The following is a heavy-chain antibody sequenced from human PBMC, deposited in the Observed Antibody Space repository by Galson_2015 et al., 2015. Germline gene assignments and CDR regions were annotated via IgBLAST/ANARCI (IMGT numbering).Heavy chain of an antibody. D-gene: IGHD6-6*01. CDR2: IWYDGSNK. CDR1: GFTFSSYA. J-gene: IGHJ5*02. Sequence: SLRLSCAASGFTFSSYAMHWVRQAPGKGLDWVAVIWYDGSNKYYADSVKGRFTISRDNSKNTLYLQMNSLRAEDTAVYYCARGSIAARFSWFDPWGQGTLVTVSS. CDR3: ARGSIAARFSWFDP. V-gene: IGHV3-33*08.